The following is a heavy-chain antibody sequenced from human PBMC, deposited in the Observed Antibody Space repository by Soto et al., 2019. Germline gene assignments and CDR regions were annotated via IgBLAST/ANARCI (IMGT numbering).Heavy chain of an antibody. CDR3: AKVRLEPPKYYYYYGMDV. V-gene: IGHV3-23*01. J-gene: IGHJ6*02. CDR1: GFTFSSYA. CDR2: ISGSGGST. D-gene: IGHD6-19*01. Sequence: GGSLRLSCAASGFTFSSYAMSWVRQAPGKGLEWVSAISGSGGSTYYADSVKGRFTISRDNSKNTLYLQMNSLRAEDTAVYYCAKVRLEPPKYYYYYGMDVWGQGTTVTVSS.